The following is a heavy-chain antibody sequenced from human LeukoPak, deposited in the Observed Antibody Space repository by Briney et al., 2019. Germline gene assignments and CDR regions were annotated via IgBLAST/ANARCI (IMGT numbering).Heavy chain of an antibody. V-gene: IGHV4-61*05. Sequence: SETLSLTCTVSGGSISSSSYYWGWIRQPPGKGLEWIGYIYYSGSTNYNPSLKSRVTISVDTSKNQFSLKLSSVTAADTAVYYCARGTNDAFDIWGQGTMVTVSS. J-gene: IGHJ3*02. CDR2: IYYSGST. CDR1: GGSISSSSYY. D-gene: IGHD2-2*01. CDR3: ARGTNDAFDI.